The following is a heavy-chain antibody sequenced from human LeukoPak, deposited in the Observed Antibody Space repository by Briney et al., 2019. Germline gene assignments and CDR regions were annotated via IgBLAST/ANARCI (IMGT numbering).Heavy chain of an antibody. D-gene: IGHD1-1*01. V-gene: IGHV4-61*08. CDR1: GGSISSGDYY. Sequence: PSQTLSLTCTVSGGSISSGDYYWSWIRQPPGKGLEWIGYIYYSGSTNYNPSLKSRVTISVDTSKNQFSLKLSSVTAADTAVYYCARHLRDWKQHFDYWGQGTLVTVSS. J-gene: IGHJ4*02. CDR3: ARHLRDWKQHFDY. CDR2: IYYSGST.